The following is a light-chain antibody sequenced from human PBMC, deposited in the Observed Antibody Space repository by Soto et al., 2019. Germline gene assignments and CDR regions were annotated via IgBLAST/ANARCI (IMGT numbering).Light chain of an antibody. CDR1: QSISSN. CDR2: AAS. Sequence: IQLTPSPSSLFASVGDRVTITCRASQSISSNLNWYQQKPGKAPKLLIYAASSLQSGVPSRFSGSGSGTDFTLTISSLQPEDFATYYCQQSYSTPWTFGQGTKVEIK. V-gene: IGKV1-39*01. J-gene: IGKJ1*01. CDR3: QQSYSTPWT.